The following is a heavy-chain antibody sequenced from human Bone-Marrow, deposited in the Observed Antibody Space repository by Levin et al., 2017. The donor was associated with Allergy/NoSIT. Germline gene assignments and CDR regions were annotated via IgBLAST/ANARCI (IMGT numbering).Heavy chain of an antibody. J-gene: IGHJ6*02. CDR1: GLTVSNYY. CDR3: TYDFWSGSYRGYAMDV. V-gene: IGHV3-53*01. Sequence: TGGSLRLSCAASGLTVSNYYMSWVRQAPGKGLEWVSVIYSGGTTLYADSVKGRFTISRDNSKNTLYLQMNSLRVEDTAMYYCTYDFWSGSYRGYAMDVWGQGTTVTVSS. D-gene: IGHD3-3*01. CDR2: IYSGGTT.